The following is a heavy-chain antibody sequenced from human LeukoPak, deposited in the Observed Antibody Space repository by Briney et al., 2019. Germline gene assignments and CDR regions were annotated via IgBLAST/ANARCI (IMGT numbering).Heavy chain of an antibody. CDR2: INPSEGST. J-gene: IGHJ4*02. CDR3: ARAFCSGGICHSFFDY. V-gene: IGHV1-46*01. CDR1: GYTFTSYY. D-gene: IGHD2-15*01. Sequence: GASVKVSCKASGYTFTSYYMHWVRQAPGQGLEWMGVINPSEGSTRYAQKFLGRVTVTRDTPTTTVDMELSSVRSEDTAVYYCARAFCSGGICHSFFDYWGQGTLVTVSS.